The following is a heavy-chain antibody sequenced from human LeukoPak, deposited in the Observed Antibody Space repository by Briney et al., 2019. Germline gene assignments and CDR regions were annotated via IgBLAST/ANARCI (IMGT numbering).Heavy chain of an antibody. J-gene: IGHJ4*02. Sequence: SETLSLTCAVSAYSTSSAYYGGWIRQPPGRGLEWIGSIYHSGSTYYNPSLKSRVTISVETSKNQFSLKLISVTAADTAVYYCARGTKPYCSTVDQWGQGTLVTVSS. CDR1: AYSTSSAYY. CDR3: ARGTKPYCSTVDQ. V-gene: IGHV4-38-2*01. D-gene: IGHD2-2*01. CDR2: IYHSGST.